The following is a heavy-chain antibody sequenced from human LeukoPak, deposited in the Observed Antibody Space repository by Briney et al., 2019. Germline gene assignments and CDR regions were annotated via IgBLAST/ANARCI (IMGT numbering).Heavy chain of an antibody. CDR1: GGSMSNYY. J-gene: IGHJ4*02. Sequence: SETLSLTCTVSGGSMSNYYWSWVRQTPGKGLEWIGYISYSGSTNHNPPLKSRVTISEDTSKNRFSLKLSSVTAADTAVYYCARRGRAAGKYGGYEYWYFDYWGQGTLVTVSS. D-gene: IGHD5-12*01. V-gene: IGHV4-59*08. CDR2: ISYSGST. CDR3: ARRGRAAGKYGGYEYWYFDY.